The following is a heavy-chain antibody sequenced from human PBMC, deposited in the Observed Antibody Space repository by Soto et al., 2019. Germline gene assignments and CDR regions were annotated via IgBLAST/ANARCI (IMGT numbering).Heavy chain of an antibody. CDR3: AAIPARHWFGP. CDR2: IYHRGST. Sequence: PSETLSLTGAASGYSLSRGYYWGWIRQPPGKGLEWIGSIYHRGSTYYNPSLKSRVTISVDTSKNQFSLKLSSVTAADTAVYYCAAIPARHWFGPWGQGTLVTGSS. D-gene: IGHD2-2*02. J-gene: IGHJ5*02. V-gene: IGHV4-38-2*01. CDR1: GYSLSRGYY.